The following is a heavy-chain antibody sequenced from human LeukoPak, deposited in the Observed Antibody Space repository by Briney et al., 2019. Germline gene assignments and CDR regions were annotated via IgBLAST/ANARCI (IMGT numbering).Heavy chain of an antibody. CDR1: GGSFSGYY. D-gene: IGHD3-3*01. J-gene: IGHJ4*02. V-gene: IGHV4-34*01. CDR3: ARGHSDWSGSNFDY. Sequence: SETLSLTCAVYGGSFSGYYWSWTRQPPGKGLEWIGEINHSGSTNYNPSLKSRVTISVDTSKNQFSLKLSSVTAADTAVYYCARGHSDWSGSNFDYWGQGTLVTVSS. CDR2: INHSGST.